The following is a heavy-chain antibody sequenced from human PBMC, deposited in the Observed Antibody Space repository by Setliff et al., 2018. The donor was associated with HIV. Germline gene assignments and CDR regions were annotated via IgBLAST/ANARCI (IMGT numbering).Heavy chain of an antibody. J-gene: IGHJ6*03. V-gene: IGHV2-5*02. D-gene: IGHD3-3*02. CDR3: AHILQDPPSHFYYYFYMDV. Sequence: GPTLVNPTQTLTLTCTFSGFSLSTSGVCVGRIRQPPGKALEWLALIYWDDDKRYSPSLKSRLTITKDTSKNRVVLTMTNMDPVDTATYYCAHILQDPPSHFYYYFYMDVWGKGTTVTVSS. CDR2: IYWDDDK. CDR1: GFSLSTSGVC.